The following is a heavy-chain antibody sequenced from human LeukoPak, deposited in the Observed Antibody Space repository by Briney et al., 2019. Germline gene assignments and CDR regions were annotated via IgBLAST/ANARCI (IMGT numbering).Heavy chain of an antibody. V-gene: IGHV4-30-4*02. CDR2: IYYSGST. D-gene: IGHD3-9*01. Sequence: MTSETLSLTCTVSGGSISSGDYYWSWIRQPPGKGLEWIGYIYYSGSTYYNPSLKSRVTISVDTSKNQFSLKLSSVTAADTAVYYCARAPLRGNWFDPWGQGTLVTVSS. CDR3: ARAPLRGNWFDP. CDR1: GGSISSGDYY. J-gene: IGHJ5*02.